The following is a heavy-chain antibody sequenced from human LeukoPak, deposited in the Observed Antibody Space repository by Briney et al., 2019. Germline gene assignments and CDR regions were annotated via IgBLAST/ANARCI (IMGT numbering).Heavy chain of an antibody. J-gene: IGHJ4*02. CDR2: IIPSLGIA. CDR1: GGTFSSYA. Sequence: GSSVKVSCKASGGTFSSYAFSWVRQAPGQGLEWMGRIIPSLGIANYAQKFQGRVTITADESTSTTYMELSSLRSEDTAVYYCARVGGGSYPGYVYWGQGTLVTVSS. V-gene: IGHV1-69*04. D-gene: IGHD1-26*01. CDR3: ARVGGGSYPGYVY.